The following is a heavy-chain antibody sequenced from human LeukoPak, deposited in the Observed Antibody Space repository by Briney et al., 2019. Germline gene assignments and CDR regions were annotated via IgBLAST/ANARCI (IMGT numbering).Heavy chain of an antibody. J-gene: IGHJ4*02. CDR1: GFSFSSYW. V-gene: IGHV3-23*01. D-gene: IGHD3-22*01. CDR2: ISGSGGST. CDR3: AKAPQGDYYDHPLDY. Sequence: GGSLRLSCAASGFSFSSYWMSWVRQAPGKGLEWVSAISGSGGSTYYADSVKGRFTISRDNSKNTLYLQMNSLRAEDTAVYYCAKAPQGDYYDHPLDYWGQGTLVTVSS.